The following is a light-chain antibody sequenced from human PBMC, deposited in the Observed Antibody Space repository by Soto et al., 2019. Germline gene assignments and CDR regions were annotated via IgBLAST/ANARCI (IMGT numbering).Light chain of an antibody. Sequence: ETVMTQSPATLSVSPGERATLSCRASQSVSANLAWYQQKPGQAPRLLIYGAFTRATDIPARFSGSGSGTEFTLTISRLQSEDSAVYYCQQYNNRPRTFGKGTKV. CDR2: GAF. CDR3: QQYNNRPRT. CDR1: QSVSAN. V-gene: IGKV3-15*01. J-gene: IGKJ1*01.